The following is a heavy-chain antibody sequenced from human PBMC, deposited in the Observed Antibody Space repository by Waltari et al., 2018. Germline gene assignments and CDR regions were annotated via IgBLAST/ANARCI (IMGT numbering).Heavy chain of an antibody. CDR2: IYWDGGV. CDR3: AHVELRGYDHWSGSVDV. CDR1: GFSLHSRGVA. Sequence: QITLRESGPTLVRPTETLTLTCVPSGFSLHSRGVAVAWIRQTPGKALEWLALIYWDGGVRYSPTFMSRLTIRKDNFRTRVVLTMTNVEAADTGTYYCAHVELRGYDHWSGSVDVWGRGTTVVVSS. V-gene: IGHV2-5*02. D-gene: IGHD3-3*01. J-gene: IGHJ2*01.